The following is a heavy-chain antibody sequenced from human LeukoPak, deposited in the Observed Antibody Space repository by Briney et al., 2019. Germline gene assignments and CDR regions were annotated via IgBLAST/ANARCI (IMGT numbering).Heavy chain of an antibody. Sequence: GSLSTSFVSSGSTISSNYMSWVRQPPGKGLGWVAVIYSGGSTYYADSVKGRFTISRDSSKNTLYLQMISLRAEDTAVYYCARLGMRSGYQHWGQGTLVTVSS. D-gene: IGHD3-22*01. CDR2: IYSGGST. CDR1: GSTISSNY. J-gene: IGHJ4*02. CDR3: ARLGMRSGYQH. V-gene: IGHV3-53*01.